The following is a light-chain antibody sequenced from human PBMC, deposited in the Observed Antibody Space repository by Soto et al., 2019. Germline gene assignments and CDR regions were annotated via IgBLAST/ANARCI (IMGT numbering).Light chain of an antibody. J-gene: IGKJ1*01. CDR1: QRSSSSF. V-gene: IGKV3-20*01. CDR2: GIS. CDR3: HHYGDSPWT. Sequence: THSPIALSVSLVQSVTLYCWASQRSSSSFLAWYHQKPGQAPRLLISGISRRAAGIPDRFSGSRSRTDFTLIINRLESEDFGIYYCHHYGDSPWTFGRGTKVDIK.